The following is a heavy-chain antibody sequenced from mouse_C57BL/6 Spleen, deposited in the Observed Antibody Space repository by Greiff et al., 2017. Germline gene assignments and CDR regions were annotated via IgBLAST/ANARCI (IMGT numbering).Heavy chain of an antibody. CDR3: ARKGYGSLFAY. CDR1: GYTFTSYW. V-gene: IGHV1-61*01. Sequence: QVHVKQSGAELVRPGSSVKLSCKASGYTFTSYWMDWVKQRPGQGLEWIGNIYPSDSETHYNQKFKDKATLTVDKSSSTAYMQLSSLTSEDSAVYYCARKGYGSLFAYWGQGTLVTVSA. D-gene: IGHD1-1*01. J-gene: IGHJ3*01. CDR2: IYPSDSET.